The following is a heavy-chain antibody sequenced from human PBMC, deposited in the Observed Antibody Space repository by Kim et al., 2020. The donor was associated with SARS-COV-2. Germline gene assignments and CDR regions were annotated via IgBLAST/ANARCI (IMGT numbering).Heavy chain of an antibody. J-gene: IGHJ4*02. Sequence: GGSLRLSCAASGFTFSSNNINWVRQAPGKGLEWVSSISSSGDYIYYADSVKGRFTISRDNAKNSLYLQMNSLRAEDTAVYYCARARWTPNYYFDYWGKGTLVTVSS. V-gene: IGHV3-21*01. D-gene: IGHD2-15*01. CDR3: ARARWTPNYYFDY. CDR1: GFTFSSNN. CDR2: ISSSGDYI.